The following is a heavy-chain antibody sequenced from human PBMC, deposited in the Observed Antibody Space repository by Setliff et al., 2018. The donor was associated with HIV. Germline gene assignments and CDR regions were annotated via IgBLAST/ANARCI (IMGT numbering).Heavy chain of an antibody. J-gene: IGHJ4*02. CDR1: GFSFSNFA. CDR3: ARTIYSGSHFDY. Sequence: GGSLRLSCAASGFSFSNFAMNWVRQAPGKGLEWVAFIRHDGNSTTYADSVKGRFTISRDNAKNTLYLQMNSLRAEDTAVYYCARTIYSGSHFDYWGQGTLVTVSS. D-gene: IGHD1-26*01. CDR2: IRHDGNST. V-gene: IGHV3-74*01.